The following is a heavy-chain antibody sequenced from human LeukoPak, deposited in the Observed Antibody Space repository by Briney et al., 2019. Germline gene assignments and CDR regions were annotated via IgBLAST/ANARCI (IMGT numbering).Heavy chain of an antibody. CDR3: ARRSGYSSGWTALDY. CDR1: GYTITNYW. J-gene: IGHJ4*02. V-gene: IGHV5-51*01. CDR2: IYPGDSDT. Sequence: GESLKISCKGSGYTITNYWIGWVRQMPGKGLEWMEIIYPGDSDTRYSPSFQGQVTISADKSISTAYLQWSSLKASDTAMYYCARRSGYSSGWTALDYWGQGTLVTVSS. D-gene: IGHD6-19*01.